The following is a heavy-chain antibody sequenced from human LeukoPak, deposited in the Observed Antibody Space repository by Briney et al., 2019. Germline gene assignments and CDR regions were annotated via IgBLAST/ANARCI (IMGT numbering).Heavy chain of an antibody. CDR3: TRDHRDDWNPGYYFDY. CDR1: GFTLCDFA. D-gene: IGHD1-1*01. CDR2: VKTKVYGGTT. V-gene: IGHV3-49*04. Sequence: GGSLRLSCTASGFTLCDFAMNWVRQAPGKGLEWVGFVKTKVYGGTTGYAASVKGRFTISRDDSKAIAYLQMNSLKTEDTAVYYCTRDHRDDWNPGYYFDYWGQGTLVTVSS. J-gene: IGHJ4*02.